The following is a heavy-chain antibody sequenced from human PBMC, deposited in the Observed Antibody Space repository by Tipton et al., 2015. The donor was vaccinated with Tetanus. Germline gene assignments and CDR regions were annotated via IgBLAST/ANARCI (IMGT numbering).Heavy chain of an antibody. D-gene: IGHD7-27*01. CDR1: GFTLSRHT. Sequence: GSLRLSCAASGFTLSRHTLNWVRQAPGKGLEWVSSISSSSRYIYYADSVKGRFTISRDNAKNSLYLQMISLRAEDTAVYYCARQLWGYWFDPWGQGTRVTVSS. J-gene: IGHJ5*02. V-gene: IGHV3-21*01. CDR2: ISSSSRYI. CDR3: ARQLWGYWFDP.